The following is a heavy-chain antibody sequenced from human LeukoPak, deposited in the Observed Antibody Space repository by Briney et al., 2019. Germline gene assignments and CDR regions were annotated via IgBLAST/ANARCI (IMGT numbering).Heavy chain of an antibody. D-gene: IGHD1-26*01. CDR2: ISSSRGYI. CDR1: GFTFSSYN. V-gene: IGHV3-21*01. CDR3: AREPFSYCIIWDLDY. J-gene: IGHJ4*02. Sequence: GGSLRLSCAASGFTFSSYNMNWVRQAPGKGLEWVSSISSSRGYIYYANSVKGRFTISRDNAKNTLYLQMNSLRAEDTAVYYCAREPFSYCIIWDLDYWGQGTLVTVSS.